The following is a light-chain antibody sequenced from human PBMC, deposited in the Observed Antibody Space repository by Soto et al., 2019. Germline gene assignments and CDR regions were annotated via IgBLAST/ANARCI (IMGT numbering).Light chain of an antibody. Sequence: EIVMTQSPVILSVSPGERATLSCRASQNINISLAWYQQRPGQAPRVLIYGASSRASGIPDRFSGSGSGTDFTLTINRLEPDDFAFYYCQQYKDWPPLTFGGGTRVDMK. V-gene: IGKV3D-15*01. CDR3: QQYKDWPPLT. CDR1: QNINIS. CDR2: GAS. J-gene: IGKJ4*01.